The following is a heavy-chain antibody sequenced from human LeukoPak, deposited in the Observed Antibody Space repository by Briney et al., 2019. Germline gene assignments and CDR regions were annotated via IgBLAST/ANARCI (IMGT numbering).Heavy chain of an antibody. V-gene: IGHV4-39*07. CDR3: TRSGLTGMRKYPRTPSYHSGMDV. CDR2: IYYSGST. D-gene: IGHD1-14*01. J-gene: IGHJ6*02. Sequence: SETLSLTCTVSGGSISSSSYYWGWIRQPPGKGLEWIGSIYYSGSTNYNPSLKSRVTISVDTSKNLFSLNLTSVTAADTAVYYCTRSGLTGMRKYPRTPSYHSGMDVWGQGTAVAVSS. CDR1: GGSISSSSYY.